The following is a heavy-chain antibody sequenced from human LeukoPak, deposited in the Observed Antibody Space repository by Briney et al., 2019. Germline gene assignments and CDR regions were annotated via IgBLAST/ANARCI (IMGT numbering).Heavy chain of an antibody. V-gene: IGHV1-2*02. Sequence: ASVKVSCKASGYTFTGYYMHWVRQAPGQGLEWMGWINPNSGGTNYAQKFRGRVTMTRDTSISTAYMELSRLRSDDTAVYYCVRDPGSGYSFLYYFDYWGRGTLVTVSS. J-gene: IGHJ4*02. CDR1: GYTFTGYY. CDR2: INPNSGGT. CDR3: VRDPGSGYSFLYYFDY. D-gene: IGHD5-18*01.